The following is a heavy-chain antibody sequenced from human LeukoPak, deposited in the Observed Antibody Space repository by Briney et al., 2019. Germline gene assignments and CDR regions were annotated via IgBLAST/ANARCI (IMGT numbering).Heavy chain of an antibody. CDR2: INPNSGGT. CDR1: GYTFTGYY. D-gene: IGHD2-2*01. V-gene: IGHV1-2*02. J-gene: IGHJ4*02. CDR3: ARPPRGYQYYFDY. Sequence: ASVKVSCKASGYTFTGYYMHWVRQAPGQGLEWVGWINPNSGGTNYAQKFQGRVTMTRDTSISTAYMELSRLRSDDTAVYYCARPPRGYQYYFDYWGQGTLVTVSS.